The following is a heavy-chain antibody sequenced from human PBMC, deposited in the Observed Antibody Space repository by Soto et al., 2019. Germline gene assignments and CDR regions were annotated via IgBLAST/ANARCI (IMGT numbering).Heavy chain of an antibody. D-gene: IGHD2-2*01. J-gene: IGHJ6*03. Sequence: EVQLLESGGGLVQPGGSLRLSCAASGFTFSSYAMSWVRQAPGKGLEWVSAISGSGGSTYYADSVKGRFTISRDNSKNTLYLQMNSLRAEDTAVYYCAKDGVVPAAPYYYYYMDVWGKGTTVTVSS. CDR1: GFTFSSYA. V-gene: IGHV3-23*01. CDR2: ISGSGGST. CDR3: AKDGVVPAAPYYYYYMDV.